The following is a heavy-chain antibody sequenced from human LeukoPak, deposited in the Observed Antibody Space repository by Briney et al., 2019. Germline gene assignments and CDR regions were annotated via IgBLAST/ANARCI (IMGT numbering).Heavy chain of an antibody. CDR1: GFTFTNAW. CDR3: TTDTPWQLDRDY. D-gene: IGHD6-6*01. Sequence: PGGSLRLSCAASGFTFTNAWMDWVRQAPGKGLEWLGRIQSKTDGGTTDYAAPVEGRFTISRDDSKNTLYLQMNSLKTEDTAVYYCTTDTPWQLDRDYWGQGTLVTVSS. J-gene: IGHJ4*02. CDR2: IQSKTDGGTT. V-gene: IGHV3-15*01.